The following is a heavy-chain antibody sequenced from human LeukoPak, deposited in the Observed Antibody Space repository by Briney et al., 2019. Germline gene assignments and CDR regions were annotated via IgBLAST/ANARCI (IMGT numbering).Heavy chain of an antibody. CDR3: AKPSTDSWYSGSYDY. V-gene: IGHV3-23*01. Sequence: GGSLRLSCAASGFTFSSYAMSWVRQAPGKGLEWVSAISGSGGSTYYADSVKGRFTISRDNSKNTLYLQMNSLRAEDTAVYYCAKPSTDSWYSGSYDYWGQGTVVTVSS. CDR2: ISGSGGST. D-gene: IGHD1-26*01. CDR1: GFTFSSYA. J-gene: IGHJ4*02.